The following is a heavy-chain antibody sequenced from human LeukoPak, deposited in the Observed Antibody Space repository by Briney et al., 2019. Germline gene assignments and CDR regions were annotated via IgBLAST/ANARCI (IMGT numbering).Heavy chain of an antibody. J-gene: IGHJ4*02. CDR3: ARGGTYDFWSGFHLDY. CDR1: GGSISSYY. CDR2: IYYSGST. D-gene: IGHD3-3*01. V-gene: IGHV4-59*01. Sequence: SETLSLTCTASGGSISSYYWSWIRQPPGKGLEWIGYIYYSGSTNYNPSLKSRVTISVDTSKNQFSLKLSSVTAADTAVYYCARGGTYDFWSGFHLDYWGQGTLVTVSS.